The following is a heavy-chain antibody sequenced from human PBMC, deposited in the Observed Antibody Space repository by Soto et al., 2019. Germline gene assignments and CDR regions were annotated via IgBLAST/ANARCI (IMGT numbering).Heavy chain of an antibody. CDR3: ARHRPVGFVAYDFWSRYNWFDP. CDR1: GGSISSSSYY. V-gene: IGHV4-39*01. J-gene: IGHJ5*02. D-gene: IGHD3-3*01. CDR2: IYYSGST. Sequence: SETLSLTCTVSGGSISSSSYYWGWIRQPPGKGLEWIGSIYYSGSTYYNPSLKSRVTISVDTSKNQFSLKLSAVTAADTAVYYCARHRPVGFVAYDFWSRYNWFDPWGQGTLVTVSS.